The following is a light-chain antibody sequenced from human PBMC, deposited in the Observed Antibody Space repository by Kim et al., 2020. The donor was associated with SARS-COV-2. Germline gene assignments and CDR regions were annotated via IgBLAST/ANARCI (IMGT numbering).Light chain of an antibody. CDR1: GIVSKS. V-gene: IGLV3-21*04. CDR3: QVWVSSSDHPNWV. J-gene: IGLJ3*02. Sequence: GQTAKVTSGGDGIVSKSVRWNQQKPSQDQVLVMYYDYDRHSGIPVRCPGSNSGNAATLTISRVEAEDGDEYYYQVWVSSSDHPNWVFGGGTQLTVL. CDR2: YDY.